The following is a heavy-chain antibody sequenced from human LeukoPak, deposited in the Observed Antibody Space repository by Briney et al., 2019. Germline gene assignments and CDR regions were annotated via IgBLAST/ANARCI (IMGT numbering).Heavy chain of an antibody. Sequence: GGSLRLSCVASGFSFSSFSMSWVRQAPGKGLEWVADIKQDGSEKYFLDSVKGRFTISRDHANSSLYLQMNSLRVEDTAVYYCARDMRPEVPASSGYYYGMDAWGQGTTVTVSS. V-gene: IGHV3-7*01. D-gene: IGHD1-14*01. CDR2: IKQDGSEK. CDR3: ARDMRPEVPASSGYYYGMDA. J-gene: IGHJ6*01. CDR1: GFSFSSFS.